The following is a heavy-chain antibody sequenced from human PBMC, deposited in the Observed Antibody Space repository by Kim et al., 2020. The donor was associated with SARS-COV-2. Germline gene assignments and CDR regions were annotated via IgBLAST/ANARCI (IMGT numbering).Heavy chain of an antibody. V-gene: IGHV3-11*06. Sequence: KGRFTISRDNAKNSLYLQMNSLRAEDTAVYYCARDGEYWTSTSCACGMDVWGQGTTVTVSS. J-gene: IGHJ6*02. D-gene: IGHD2-2*01. CDR3: ARDGEYWTSTSCACGMDV.